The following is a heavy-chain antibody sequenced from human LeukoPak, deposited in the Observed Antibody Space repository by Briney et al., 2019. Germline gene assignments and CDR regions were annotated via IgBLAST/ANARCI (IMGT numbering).Heavy chain of an antibody. D-gene: IGHD2-15*01. V-gene: IGHV1-69*01. CDR2: IIPLFGTT. CDR1: GGTFSSYA. Sequence: SAKVSCKASGGTFSSYAFSWVRQAPGQGLEWMGGIIPLFGTTNYAQKFQGRVTLTADESTSTAYLELSSLRSEDTAVYYCAKTPEGYCRRDSCYLTNPMDVWGQGTTVTVSS. CDR3: AKTPEGYCRRDSCYLTNPMDV. J-gene: IGHJ6*02.